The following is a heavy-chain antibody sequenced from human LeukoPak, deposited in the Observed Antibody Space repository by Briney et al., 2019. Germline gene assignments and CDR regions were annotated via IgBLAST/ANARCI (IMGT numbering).Heavy chain of an antibody. CDR1: GFTFSTYW. J-gene: IGHJ4*02. V-gene: IGHV3-7*04. CDR3: ARDSPGYLAYDS. CDR2: IKEDGSAT. D-gene: IGHD1-1*01. Sequence: GGSLSLSCAASGFTFSTYWLTWVRQAPGKGPEWVANIKEDGSATYYVDSVKGRFTISGDNAKKSLYLQMNSLRAEDTAVYYCARDSPGYLAYDSWGEGTLVTVSS.